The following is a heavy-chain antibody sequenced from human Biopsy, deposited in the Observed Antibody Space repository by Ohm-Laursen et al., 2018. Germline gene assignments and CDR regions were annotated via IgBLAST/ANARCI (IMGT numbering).Heavy chain of an antibody. D-gene: IGHD4-17*01. J-gene: IGHJ4*02. Sequence: GSLRLSCSASGLTINSNYMNWARQAPGKGLEWVSVIYTGDITSYADSVKGRFTISRDISKNALYLHMNSLRAEDRGVYYCVRGPADGVHLNWGQGTLVAVSS. V-gene: IGHV3-66*01. CDR1: GLTINSNY. CDR2: IYTGDIT. CDR3: VRGPADGVHLN.